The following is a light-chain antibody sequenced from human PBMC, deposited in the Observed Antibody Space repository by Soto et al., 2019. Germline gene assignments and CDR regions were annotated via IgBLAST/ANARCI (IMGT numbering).Light chain of an antibody. V-gene: IGKV3-15*01. CDR1: QSVSSN. CDR2: GAS. CDR3: QQYNNWPPTWT. J-gene: IGKJ1*01. Sequence: EIVITQSPATLSVSPGERAPLSCQAIQSVSSNLAWYQQKPGQAPRLLIYGASTRATGIPARFSGSGSGTEFTLTISSLQSEDFAVYYCQQYNNWPPTWTFGQGTKVDIK.